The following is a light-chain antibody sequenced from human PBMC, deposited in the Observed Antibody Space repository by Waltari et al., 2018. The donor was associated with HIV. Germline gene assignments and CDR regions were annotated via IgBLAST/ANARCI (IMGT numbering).Light chain of an antibody. J-gene: IGLJ2*01. CDR3: TSYAGENTVV. CDR2: EVF. CDR1: TSDVGAYTY. V-gene: IGLV2-8*01. Sequence: QSALTQPPSASGSPGQSVTISCTGKTSDVGAYTYVSWYQQHPGTAPKLMIYEVFKRPAGVPDRFSGSKSGNTASLTVSGLQAEDEADYYCTSYAGENTVVFGGGTKLTVL.